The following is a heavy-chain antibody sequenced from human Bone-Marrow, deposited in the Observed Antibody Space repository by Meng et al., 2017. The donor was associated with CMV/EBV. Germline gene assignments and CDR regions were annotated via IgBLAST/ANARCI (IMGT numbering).Heavy chain of an antibody. CDR3: ARASFWQRHYFDY. J-gene: IGHJ4*02. CDR1: SGSFSGHY. D-gene: IGHD3-3*01. V-gene: IGHV4-34*01. Sequence: SETLSLTCAVYSGSFSGHYWTWIRQPPGKGLEWIAEINNSGNTNYNPSLKSRVTISVDTSKNQFSLKLSSVTAADTAVYYCARASFWQRHYFDYWGQGTLVTVSS. CDR2: INNSGNT.